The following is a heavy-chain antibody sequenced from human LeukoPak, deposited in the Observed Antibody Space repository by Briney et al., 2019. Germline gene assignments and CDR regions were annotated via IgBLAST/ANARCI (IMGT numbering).Heavy chain of an antibody. CDR2: IHHSGST. V-gene: IGHV4-38-2*02. J-gene: IGHJ4*02. CDR3: ARAIEVGAMTPFDY. D-gene: IGHD1-26*01. Sequence: SETLSLTCTVSGYSISSGYYWGWMRQPPGKGLEWIESIHHSGSTYYNPSLKSRVTMSIDTSKNQFSLKLSSVTAADTAVYYCARAIEVGAMTPFDYWGQGTLVTVSS. CDR1: GYSISSGYY.